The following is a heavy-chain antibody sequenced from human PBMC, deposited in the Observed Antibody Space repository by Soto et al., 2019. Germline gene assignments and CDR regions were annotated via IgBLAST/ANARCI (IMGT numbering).Heavy chain of an antibody. V-gene: IGHV3-23*01. CDR3: SKRPDRGPRYYDLWSGYYYFDC. CDR1: GFTFSSYA. Sequence: EVQLLESGGGLVQPGGSLRLSCAASGFTFSSYAMSWVRQAPGKGLEWVSAISGSGGSTYYADSVKGRFTISRDNSQYPLYLQMNSQRAEDTAVDYCSKRPDRGPRYYDLWSGYYYFDCWGQGTLVTVSS. D-gene: IGHD3-3*01. J-gene: IGHJ4*02. CDR2: ISGSGGST.